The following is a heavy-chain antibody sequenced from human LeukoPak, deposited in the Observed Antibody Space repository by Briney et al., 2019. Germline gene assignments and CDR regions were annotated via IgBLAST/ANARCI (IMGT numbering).Heavy chain of an antibody. CDR1: GFTLSPYW. Sequence: GGSLRLSCAASGFTLSPYWKYWARQAPGKGLVWVSRIDSDGDSPSYADSVKGRFTISRDNAKNTLYLQMNSLRAEDTAVYYCARGGRYYDNSGYSAYWGQGTLVTVSS. D-gene: IGHD3-22*01. CDR2: IDSDGDSP. CDR3: ARGGRYYDNSGYSAY. J-gene: IGHJ4*02. V-gene: IGHV3-74*01.